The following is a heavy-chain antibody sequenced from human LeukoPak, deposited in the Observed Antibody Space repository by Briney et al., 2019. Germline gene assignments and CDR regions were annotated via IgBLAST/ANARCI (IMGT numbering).Heavy chain of an antibody. D-gene: IGHD4-17*01. CDR3: ARDYGDYGYYNWFDP. CDR2: IYSGGST. Sequence: GGSLRLSCAASGFTVSSNYMSWVRQAPGKGLEWVSVIYSGGSTYYADSVKGRFTISRDNSKNTLYLQMNSLRAEDTAVYYCARDYGDYGYYNWFDPWGQGILVTASS. V-gene: IGHV3-66*02. J-gene: IGHJ5*02. CDR1: GFTVSSNY.